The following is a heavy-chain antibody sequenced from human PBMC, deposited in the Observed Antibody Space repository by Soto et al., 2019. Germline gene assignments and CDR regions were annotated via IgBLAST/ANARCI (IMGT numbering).Heavy chain of an antibody. CDR2: IYYSGST. CDR3: ARGRGSVRRAFDI. J-gene: IGHJ3*02. V-gene: IGHV4-30-4*01. CDR1: GGSISSGDYY. D-gene: IGHD6-19*01. Sequence: SETLSLTCTVSGGSISSGDYYWSWIRQPPGKGLEWIGYIYYSGSTYYNPSLKSRVTISVDTSKNQLSLKLSSVTAADTAVYYCARGRGSVRRAFDIWGQGTMVTVSS.